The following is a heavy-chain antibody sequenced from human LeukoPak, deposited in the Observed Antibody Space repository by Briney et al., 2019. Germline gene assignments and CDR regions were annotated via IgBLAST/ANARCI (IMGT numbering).Heavy chain of an antibody. CDR1: GFTFSSYS. J-gene: IGHJ4*02. CDR2: ISSSSSYI. CDR3: ARDPEYSSSFDFDY. D-gene: IGHD6-6*01. V-gene: IGHV3-21*01. Sequence: TGGSLRLSCAASGFTFSSYSMNWARQAPGKGLEWVSSISSSSSYIYYADSVKGRFTISRDNAKNSLYLQMNSLRAEDTAVYYCARDPEYSSSFDFDYWGQGTLVTVSS.